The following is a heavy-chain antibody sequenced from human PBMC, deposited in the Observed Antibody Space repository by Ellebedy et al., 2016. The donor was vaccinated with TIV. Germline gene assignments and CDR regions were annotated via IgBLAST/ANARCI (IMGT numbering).Heavy chain of an antibody. CDR1: GFSFRTYG. D-gene: IGHD3-10*01. Sequence: GGSLRLXCAASGFSFRTYGMHWVRQAPGKGLEWVAVISYDGSSKYYADSVKGRFTISRDNSKNTVYLQMNSLTSGDTAVYFCAKGRKICITSNCHLIPDYGVDVWGHGTTVTVSS. CDR3: AKGRKICITSNCHLIPDYGVDV. V-gene: IGHV3-30*18. J-gene: IGHJ6*02. CDR2: ISYDGSSK.